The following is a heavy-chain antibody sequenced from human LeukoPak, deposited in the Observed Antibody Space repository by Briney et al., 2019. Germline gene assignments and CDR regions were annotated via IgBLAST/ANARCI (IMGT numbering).Heavy chain of an antibody. Sequence: SETLSLTCTVSGGSISNTDYYWVWIRQPPGKGLEWIGSISYSGDTYYTPSLKSRVTISVDTSKNQFSLKLSSVTAADTAVYYCARRDYDSSGYYYGFDYWGQGILVTVSS. CDR3: ARRDYDSSGYYYGFDY. V-gene: IGHV4-39*07. D-gene: IGHD3-22*01. CDR1: GGSISNTDYY. CDR2: ISYSGDT. J-gene: IGHJ4*02.